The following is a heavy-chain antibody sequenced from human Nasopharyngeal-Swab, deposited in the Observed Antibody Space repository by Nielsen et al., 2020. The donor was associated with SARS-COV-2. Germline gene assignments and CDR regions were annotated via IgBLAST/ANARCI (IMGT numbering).Heavy chain of an antibody. CDR3: AKEGGYYDLTTYFDY. D-gene: IGHD3-22*01. V-gene: IGHV3-23*01. CDR1: GFTFSSYA. CDR2: ISGSGGST. Sequence: GGSLRLSCAASGFTFSSYAMSWVRQAPGKGLEWVSAISGSGGSTYHADSVKGRFTISRDNSKNTLYLQMNSLRAEDTAVYYCAKEGGYYDLTTYFDYWGQGTLVTVSS. J-gene: IGHJ4*02.